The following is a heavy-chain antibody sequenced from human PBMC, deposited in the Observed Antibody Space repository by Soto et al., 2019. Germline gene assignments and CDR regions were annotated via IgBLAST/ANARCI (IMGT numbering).Heavy chain of an antibody. CDR1: GYSFTSYW. J-gene: IGHJ5*02. CDR2: IYPGDSDT. D-gene: IGHD5-12*01. Sequence: GESLKISCKGSGYSFTSYWIGWVRQMPGKGLEWMGIIYPGDSDTRYSPSFQGQVTISADKSISTAYLQWSSLKASDTAMYYCARHPYSGYTFDWFDPWGQGTLVTVSS. CDR3: ARHPYSGYTFDWFDP. V-gene: IGHV5-51*01.